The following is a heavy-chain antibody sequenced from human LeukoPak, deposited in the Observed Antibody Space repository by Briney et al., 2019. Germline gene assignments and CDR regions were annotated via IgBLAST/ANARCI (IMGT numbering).Heavy chain of an antibody. CDR3: ARDLYYYDSSGYYYGKTYYYYMDV. CDR2: ISAYNGNT. CDR1: GYTFTSYG. J-gene: IGHJ6*03. Sequence: ASVKVSCKASGYTFTSYGISWVRQAPGQGLEWMGWISAYNGNTNYAQKLQGRVTMTTDTSTSTAYMELRSLRSDDTAVYYCARDLYYYDSSGYYYGKTYYYYMDVWGKGTTVTISS. D-gene: IGHD3-22*01. V-gene: IGHV1-18*01.